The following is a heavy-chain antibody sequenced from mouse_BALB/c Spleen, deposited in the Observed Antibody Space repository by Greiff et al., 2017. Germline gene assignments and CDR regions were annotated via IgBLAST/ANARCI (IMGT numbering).Heavy chain of an antibody. V-gene: IGHV5-4*02. Sequence: EVKLVESGGGLVKPGGSLKLSCAASGFTFSDYYMYWVRQTPEKRLEWVATISDGGSYTYYPDSVKGRFTISRDNAKNNLYLQMSSLKSEDTAMYYCARAEVRHYFDYWGQGTTLTVSS. D-gene: IGHD2-14*01. CDR3: ARAEVRHYFDY. CDR1: GFTFSDYY. J-gene: IGHJ2*01. CDR2: ISDGGSYT.